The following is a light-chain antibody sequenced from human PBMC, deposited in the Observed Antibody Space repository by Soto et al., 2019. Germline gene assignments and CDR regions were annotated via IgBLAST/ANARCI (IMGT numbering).Light chain of an antibody. Sequence: DFPMTQSPSTLSASVGDRVTITCRASQSINSWLAWYQQKPGKAPKLLIHKASSLQSGVPSRFSGSGSGTEFNLTISSLQPDDFATYYCQQYNSYSTFGQGTKVEIK. V-gene: IGKV1-5*03. J-gene: IGKJ1*01. CDR1: QSINSW. CDR3: QQYNSYST. CDR2: KAS.